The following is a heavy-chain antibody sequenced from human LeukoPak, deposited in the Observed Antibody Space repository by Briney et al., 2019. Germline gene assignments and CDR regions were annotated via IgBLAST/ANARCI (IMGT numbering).Heavy chain of an antibody. J-gene: IGHJ4*02. CDR3: ASRRSDEYYFDY. CDR2: IYHSGST. D-gene: IGHD3-16*01. CDR1: GVSISSGGYS. V-gene: IGHV4-30-2*01. Sequence: SETLSLTCAVSGVSISSGGYSWSWIRQPPGKGLEWIGYIYHSGSTYYNPPLKSRVTISVDRSKNQFSLKLSSVTAADTAVYYCASRRSDEYYFDYWGQGTLVTVSS.